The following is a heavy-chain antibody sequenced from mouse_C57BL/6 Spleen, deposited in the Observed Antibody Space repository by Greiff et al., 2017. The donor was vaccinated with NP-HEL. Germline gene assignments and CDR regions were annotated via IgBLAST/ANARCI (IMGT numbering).Heavy chain of an antibody. J-gene: IGHJ3*01. D-gene: IGHD2-2*01. CDR1: GYTFTDYE. V-gene: IGHV1-15*01. CDR3: TRGLRRA. CDR2: IDPETGGT. Sequence: VKLQQSGAELVRPGASVTLSCKASGYTFTDYEMHWVKQTPVHGLEWIGAIDPETGGTAYNQKFKGKAILTADKSSSTAYMELRSLTSEDSAVYYCTRGLRRAWGQGTLVTVSA.